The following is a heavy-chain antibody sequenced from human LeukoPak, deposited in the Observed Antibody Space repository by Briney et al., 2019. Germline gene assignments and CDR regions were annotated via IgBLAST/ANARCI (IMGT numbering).Heavy chain of an antibody. V-gene: IGHV1-69*01. CDR2: IIPIFGTA. Sequence: ASVKVSCKASGGTFSSYAISWVRQAPGQGLEWMGGIIPIFGTANYAQKFQGRVTITADESTSTAYMELSSLRSEDTAVYYCARDVGVGGFKGVFDYWGQGTLVTVSS. D-gene: IGHD3-16*01. J-gene: IGHJ4*02. CDR3: ARDVGVGGFKGVFDY. CDR1: GGTFSSYA.